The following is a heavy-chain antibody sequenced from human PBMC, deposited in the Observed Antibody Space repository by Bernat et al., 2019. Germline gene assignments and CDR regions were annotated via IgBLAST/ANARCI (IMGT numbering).Heavy chain of an antibody. V-gene: IGHV3-30*18. CDR2: ISYDGSNK. D-gene: IGHD3-9*01. CDR1: GFTFSSYG. CDR3: AKVYYDILTGYYFPQESYGMDV. Sequence: QVQLVESGGGVVQPGRSLRLSCAASGFTFSSYGMHWVRQAPGKGLEWVAVISYDGSNKYYADSVKGRFTISRDNSKNTLYLQMNSLRAEDTAVYYCAKVYYDILTGYYFPQESYGMDVWGQGTTVTLSS. J-gene: IGHJ6*02.